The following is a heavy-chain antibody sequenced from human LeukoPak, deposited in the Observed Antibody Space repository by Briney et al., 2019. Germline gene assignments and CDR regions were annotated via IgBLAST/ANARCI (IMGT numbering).Heavy chain of an antibody. CDR3: ARGGLYGGFDY. J-gene: IGHJ4*02. V-gene: IGHV3-13*01. CDR2: IGTAGDT. D-gene: IGHD4-23*01. CDR1: GFTFSSYD. Sequence: GGSLRLSCAASGFTFSSYDMHWVRQATGKGLEWVSAIGTAGDTYYPGSVKDRFTISRENAKNSLYLQMNSLRAGDTAVYYCARGGLYGGFDYWGQGTLVTVSS.